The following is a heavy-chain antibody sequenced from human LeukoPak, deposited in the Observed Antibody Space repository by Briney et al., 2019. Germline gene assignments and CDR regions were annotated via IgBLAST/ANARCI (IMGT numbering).Heavy chain of an antibody. D-gene: IGHD3-22*01. CDR2: MNPNSGNT. J-gene: IGHJ6*03. Sequence: ASVKVSCKASGYTFTSYDINWVRQATGQGLEWMGWMNPNSGNTGYAQKFQGRVTMTRNTSISTAYMELSSLGSEDTAVYYCARDGYYDSSAYYPSPYYYYYMDVWGKGTTVTVSS. CDR3: ARDGYYDSSAYYPSPYYYYYMDV. V-gene: IGHV1-8*01. CDR1: GYTFTSYD.